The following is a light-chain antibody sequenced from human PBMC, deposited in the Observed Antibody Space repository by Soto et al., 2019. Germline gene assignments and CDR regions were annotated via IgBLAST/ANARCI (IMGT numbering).Light chain of an antibody. CDR3: HQRQSWPRT. CDR2: GAS. CDR1: QSVGTY. Sequence: EILLTQSPGTLSLSPWERAILSCMASQSVGTYLAWYQQKPGQAPRLLIYGASNRAAGIPARFSASGSGTDFTLTISDVQPEDFALYYCHQRQSWPRTFGQGTKVDIK. V-gene: IGKV3-11*01. J-gene: IGKJ1*01.